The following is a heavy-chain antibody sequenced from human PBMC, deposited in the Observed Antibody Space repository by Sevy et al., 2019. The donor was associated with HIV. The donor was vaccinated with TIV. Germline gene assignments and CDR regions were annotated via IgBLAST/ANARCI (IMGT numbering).Heavy chain of an antibody. CDR3: ARGKGRIFGVVVGQFDS. J-gene: IGHJ4*02. CDR1: GYSFTNYA. V-gene: IGHV1-3*04. CDR2: IKTDNGNT. Sequence: ASVKVSCKASGYSFTNYAIHWVRQAPGQGLEWMGWIKTDNGNTKYSQRFQGRVTITRDTSATTAYMDMSSLRYDDTALYFCARGKGRIFGVVVGQFDSWGQGTLVTVSS. D-gene: IGHD3-3*01.